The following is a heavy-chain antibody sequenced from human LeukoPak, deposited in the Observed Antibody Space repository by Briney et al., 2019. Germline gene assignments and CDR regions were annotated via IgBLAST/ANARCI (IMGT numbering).Heavy chain of an antibody. V-gene: IGHV1-46*01. J-gene: IGHJ4*02. CDR3: AREDLGCTNGVCYGRGNPY. D-gene: IGHD2-8*01. CDR2: INPSGGST. Sequence: GASVKVSCKASGYTFTSYYMHWVRQAPGQGLEWMGIINPSGGSTSYAQRFQGRVTMTRDMSTSTVYMELSSLRSEDTAVYYCAREDLGCTNGVCYGRGNPYWGQGTLVTVSS. CDR1: GYTFTSYY.